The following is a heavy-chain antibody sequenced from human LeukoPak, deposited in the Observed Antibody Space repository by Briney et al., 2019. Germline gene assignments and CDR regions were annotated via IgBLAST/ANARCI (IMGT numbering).Heavy chain of an antibody. J-gene: IGHJ4*02. V-gene: IGHV4-59*01. D-gene: IGHD3-22*01. CDR1: GGSIGTYY. Sequence: PSETLSLTCTVSGGSIGTYYWSWIRQPPGKGLEWIGYIYYSGTTNCNPSLKSRVTISVDTSKNQFSLKLSSVTAADTAVYYCARNLYDSSGSMGIYTFDYWGQGTLVTVSS. CDR2: IYYSGTT. CDR3: ARNLYDSSGSMGIYTFDY.